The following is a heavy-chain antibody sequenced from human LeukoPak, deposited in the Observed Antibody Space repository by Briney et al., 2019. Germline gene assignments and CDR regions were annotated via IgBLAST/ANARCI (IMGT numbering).Heavy chain of an antibody. CDR1: GFTFSSYA. CDR3: AKDRPPSGYYGSGSYYKSAFGI. J-gene: IGHJ3*02. D-gene: IGHD3-10*01. Sequence: GGSLRLSCAASGFTFSSYAMSWVRQAPGKGLEWVSAISGSGGSTYYADSVKGRFTISRDNSKNTLYLQMNSLRAEDTAVYYCAKDRPPSGYYGSGSYYKSAFGIWGQGTMVTVSS. V-gene: IGHV3-23*01. CDR2: ISGSGGST.